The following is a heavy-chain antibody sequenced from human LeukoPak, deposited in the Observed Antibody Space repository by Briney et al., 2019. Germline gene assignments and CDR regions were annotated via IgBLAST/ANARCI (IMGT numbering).Heavy chain of an antibody. CDR3: AKEGGDIVVVPAATFDP. CDR2: ISGSGGST. D-gene: IGHD2-2*01. CDR1: GFTFSSYA. V-gene: IGHV3-23*01. J-gene: IGHJ5*02. Sequence: QAGGSLRLSCAASGFTFSSYAMSWVRQAPGKGLEWVSAISGSGGSTYYADSVKGRFTISRDNSKNTLYLQMNSLRAEDTAVYYCAKEGGDIVVVPAATFDPWGQGTLVTVSS.